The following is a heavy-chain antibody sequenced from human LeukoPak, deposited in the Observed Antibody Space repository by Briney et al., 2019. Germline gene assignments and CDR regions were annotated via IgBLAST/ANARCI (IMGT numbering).Heavy chain of an antibody. D-gene: IGHD5-18*01. Sequence: PGGSLRLSCAASRFTFSAYLMSWVRQAPGKGLEWVANIKQDGSEKYYVDSVKGRFVISRDNAKNALYLQMNSLRAEDTAVYYCARVAWRQLWFCDYWGQGTLVTVSS. V-gene: IGHV3-7*03. CDR3: ARVAWRQLWFCDY. J-gene: IGHJ4*02. CDR1: RFTFSAYL. CDR2: IKQDGSEK.